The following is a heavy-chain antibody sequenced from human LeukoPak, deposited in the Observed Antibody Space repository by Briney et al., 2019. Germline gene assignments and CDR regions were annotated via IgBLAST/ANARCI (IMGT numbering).Heavy chain of an antibody. CDR3: AELGITLIGGV. J-gene: IGHJ6*04. Sequence: GGSLRLSCAASGFTFSSYSMNWVRQAPGKGLEWVSSISSSSSYIYYADSVKGRFTISRDNAKNSLYLQMNSLRAEDTAVYYCAELGITLIGGVWGKGTTVTISS. D-gene: IGHD3-10*02. V-gene: IGHV3-21*01. CDR1: GFTFSSYS. CDR2: ISSSSSYI.